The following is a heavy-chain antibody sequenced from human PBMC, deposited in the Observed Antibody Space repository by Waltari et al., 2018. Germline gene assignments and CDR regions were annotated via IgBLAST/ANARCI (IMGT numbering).Heavy chain of an antibody. CDR3: ARRCTGGVCPNDL. CDR1: GFTFSDYY. J-gene: IGHJ2*01. CDR2: IISMGSTI. D-gene: IGHD2-8*02. Sequence: QVQLVESGGGLVKPGGSLRLSCAASGFTFSDYYMSWIRQAPGKGLGGVSYIISMGSTIYYSDSVKGRFTISRDNAKNSLYLQMNSLRAEDTAVYYCARRCTGGVCPNDLWGRGTLVTVSS. V-gene: IGHV3-11*04.